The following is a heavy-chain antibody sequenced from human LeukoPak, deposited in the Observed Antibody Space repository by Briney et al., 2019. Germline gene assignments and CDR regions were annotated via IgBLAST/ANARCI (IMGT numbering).Heavy chain of an antibody. D-gene: IGHD6-19*01. V-gene: IGHV3-23*01. CDR2: ISGSGGST. J-gene: IGHJ4*02. Sequence: GGSLRLSCAASGFTFSSYAMSWVRQAPGKGLEWVSAISGSGGSTYYADSVKGRFTISRDNSKNTLYLQMNSLRAEDTAVYYCAKLLYSSGWSPGNYWGQGTLVTVSS. CDR3: AKLLYSSGWSPGNY. CDR1: GFTFSSYA.